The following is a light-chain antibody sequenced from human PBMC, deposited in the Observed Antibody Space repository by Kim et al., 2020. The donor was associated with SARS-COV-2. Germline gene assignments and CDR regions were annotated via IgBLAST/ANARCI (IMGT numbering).Light chain of an antibody. CDR1: QGVCYSSNNKNY. CDR2: WAS. Sequence: ATSNCKSSQGVCYSSNNKNYLAWYQQKPGQPPKLLIYWASTRESGVPDRFSGSGSGTDFTLTISSLQAEDFAVYYCQQYYSTPQTFGQGTKVDIK. J-gene: IGKJ1*01. V-gene: IGKV4-1*01. CDR3: QQYYSTPQT.